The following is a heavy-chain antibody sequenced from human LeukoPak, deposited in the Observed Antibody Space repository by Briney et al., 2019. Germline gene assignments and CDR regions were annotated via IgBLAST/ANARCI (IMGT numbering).Heavy chain of an antibody. CDR1: GFTFSTYG. CDR2: IWSDGGNR. Sequence: GGSLRLSCAASGFTFSTYGMHWVRQAPGKGLEWVAVIWSDGGNRYYSDSVKGRLTISRDNSKNAVYLQMNSLRAEDTAVYYCARDFGAGDTFFDSWGQGVLVTVSS. V-gene: IGHV3-33*08. CDR3: ARDFGAGDTFFDS. J-gene: IGHJ4*02. D-gene: IGHD3-10*01.